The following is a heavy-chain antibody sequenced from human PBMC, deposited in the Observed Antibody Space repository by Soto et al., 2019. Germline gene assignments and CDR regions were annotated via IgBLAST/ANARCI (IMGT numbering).Heavy chain of an antibody. D-gene: IGHD3-9*01. CDR1: GFTFSSYG. CDR2: IWYDGSNK. J-gene: IGHJ6*02. Sequence: GGSLRLSCAASGFTFSSYGMHWVRQAPGKGREWVAVIWYDGSNKYYADSVKGRFTISRDNSKNTLYLQMNSLRAEDTAVYYCARDPLYDILTGYSNYYYYGMDVWGQGTTVTVSS. CDR3: ARDPLYDILTGYSNYYYYGMDV. V-gene: IGHV3-33*01.